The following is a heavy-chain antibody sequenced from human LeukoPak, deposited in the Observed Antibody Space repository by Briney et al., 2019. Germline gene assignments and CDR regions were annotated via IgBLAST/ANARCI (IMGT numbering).Heavy chain of an antibody. J-gene: IGHJ4*02. CDR3: AKDRWRDGSSSFDN. CDR2: ISTYNGNT. V-gene: IGHV1-18*01. D-gene: IGHD6-6*01. CDR1: GYTFTSYS. Sequence: GASVKASCKASGYTFTSYSINWVRQAPGQGLEWMGWISTYNGNTNYAQKLQGRVTMTTDTSTSTAYMELRSLRSDDTAVYYCAKDRWRDGSSSFDNWGQGTLVTVSS.